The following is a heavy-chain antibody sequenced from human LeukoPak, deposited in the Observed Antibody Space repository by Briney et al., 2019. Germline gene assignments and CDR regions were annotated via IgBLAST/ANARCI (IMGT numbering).Heavy chain of an antibody. D-gene: IGHD3-22*01. V-gene: IGHV3-23*01. CDR1: GLTFSSYA. J-gene: IGHJ4*02. CDR3: AKHVLFYYDSNGYWY. CDR2: ISGSGGST. Sequence: GGSLRLSCVVSGLTFSSYAMSWVRQAPGKGLEWVSAISGSGGSTYYADSVKGRFTISRENSKNTLYLQMSSLRAEDTAVYYCAKHVLFYYDSNGYWYWGQGTLVIVSS.